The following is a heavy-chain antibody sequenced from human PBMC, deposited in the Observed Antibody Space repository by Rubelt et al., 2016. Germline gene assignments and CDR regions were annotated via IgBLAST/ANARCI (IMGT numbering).Heavy chain of an antibody. Sequence: GKGLEWVSAISASGGSTYYTDSVKGRFTISRDNSKNTLYLQMNSLRAEETAVYYCAKVRDILRYFYWLLYFDYWGQGTLVTVSS. V-gene: IGHV3-23*01. CDR3: AKVRDILRYFYWLLYFDY. J-gene: IGHJ4*02. CDR2: ISASGGST. D-gene: IGHD3-9*01.